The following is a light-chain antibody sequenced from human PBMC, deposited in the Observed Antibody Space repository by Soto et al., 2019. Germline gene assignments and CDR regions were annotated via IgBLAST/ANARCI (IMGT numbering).Light chain of an antibody. CDR2: DVS. CDR3: CSYAGSYTFDV. V-gene: IGLV2-11*01. J-gene: IGLJ2*01. Sequence: QSVLTQPRSVSGSPGQSVTISCTGTSSDVGGYNYVSWYQQHPGKAPKLMIYDVSKRPSGVPDRFSGSKSGNTASLTISGLQAEDEADYYCCSYAGSYTFDVFGGGTKLTV. CDR1: SSDVGGYNY.